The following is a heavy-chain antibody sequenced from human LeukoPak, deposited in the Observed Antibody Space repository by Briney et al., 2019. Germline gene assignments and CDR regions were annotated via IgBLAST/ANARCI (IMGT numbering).Heavy chain of an antibody. V-gene: IGHV3-23*01. J-gene: IGHJ4*02. CDR1: GFTFTSYS. Sequence: GGSLRLSCAASGFTFTSYSMNWIRQAPGKGLEWVSTISGGGGSTYYADSVKGRFAISRDNSKNTLYLQVNSLRAEDTAVYYCTKGGKWDVTPFDYWGQGTLVTVSS. D-gene: IGHD1-26*01. CDR3: TKGGKWDVTPFDY. CDR2: ISGGGGST.